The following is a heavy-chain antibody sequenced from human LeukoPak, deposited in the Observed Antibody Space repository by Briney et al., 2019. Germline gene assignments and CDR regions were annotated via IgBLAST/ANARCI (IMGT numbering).Heavy chain of an antibody. V-gene: IGHV3-21*01. J-gene: IGHJ4*02. CDR2: ISSSSSYI. Sequence: GGSLRLSCAASGFTFSSYSMNWVRQAPGKGLEWVSSISSSSSYIYYADSVKGRFTISRDNAKNSLYLQMNRLRAEDTAVYYCARAARYCSSTSCLDYWGQGTLVTVSS. CDR1: GFTFSSYS. D-gene: IGHD2-2*01. CDR3: ARAARYCSSTSCLDY.